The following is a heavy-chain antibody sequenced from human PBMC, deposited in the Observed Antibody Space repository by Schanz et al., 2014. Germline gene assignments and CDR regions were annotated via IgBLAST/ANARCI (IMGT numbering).Heavy chain of an antibody. Sequence: VQLLESGGGFVQPGGSLRLSCVASGVTFTNYAMTWVRQAPGKGLEWVSGISGSGGSTYDADSVKGRFTISRDNSKNTLYLQMNSLRAEDTAVYYCAKDHAGSDILTALGNWGQGTLVTVSS. V-gene: IGHV3-23*01. CDR1: GVTFTNYA. CDR3: AKDHAGSDILTALGN. CDR2: ISGSGGST. D-gene: IGHD3-9*01. J-gene: IGHJ4*02.